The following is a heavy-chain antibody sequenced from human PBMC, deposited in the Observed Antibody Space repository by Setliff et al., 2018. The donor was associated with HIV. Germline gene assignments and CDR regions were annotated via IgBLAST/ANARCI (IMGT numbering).Heavy chain of an antibody. CDR3: ARTLTYYFDGSFSSGPADY. CDR1: GYTFTNYG. J-gene: IGHJ4*02. CDR2: ISSYNGNT. Sequence: ASVKVSCKVSGYTFTNYGISWVRQAPGQGLEWMGWISSYNGNTNYAQNFQGRVTMTTDTFTDTAYVELYSLTSEDTAVYYCARTLTYYFDGSFSSGPADYWGLGTLVTVSS. V-gene: IGHV1-18*01. D-gene: IGHD3-22*01.